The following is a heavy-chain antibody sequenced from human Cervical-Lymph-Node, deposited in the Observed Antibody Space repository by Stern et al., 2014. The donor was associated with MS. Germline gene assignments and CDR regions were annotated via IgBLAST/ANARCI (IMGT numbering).Heavy chain of an antibody. V-gene: IGHV1-69*01. CDR3: ALSSETSDRWYSLGYDL. D-gene: IGHD6-13*01. CDR2: IFPVLVTP. CDR1: GGTFSKFP. J-gene: IGHJ5*02. Sequence: VQLVESGAEVTKPGSSVKVSCKASGGTFSKFPSSSVRQAPGQGLEWMGGIFPVLVTPTFAQEFRGRVTIPADVSTSTVYMELSSLRSDDTAVYYCALSSETSDRWYSLGYDLWGQGTLVTVSS.